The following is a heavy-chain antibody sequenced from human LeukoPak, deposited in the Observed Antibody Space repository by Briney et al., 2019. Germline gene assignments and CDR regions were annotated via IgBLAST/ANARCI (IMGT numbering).Heavy chain of an antibody. CDR2: ISWNSGSI. J-gene: IGHJ4*02. CDR1: GFTFDDYA. CDR3: AKRDRGLDY. V-gene: IGHV3-9*01. D-gene: IGHD1-14*01. Sequence: GGSLRLSCAASGFTFDDYAMHWVRHAPGKGLEWVSGISWNSGSIGYADSVKGRFTISRDNAKNSLYLQMYSLRAEDTALYYCAKRDRGLDYWGQGTLVTVSS.